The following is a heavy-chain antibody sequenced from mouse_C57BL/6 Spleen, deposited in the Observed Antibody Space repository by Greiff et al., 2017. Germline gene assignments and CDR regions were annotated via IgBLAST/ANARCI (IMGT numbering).Heavy chain of an antibody. J-gene: IGHJ3*01. D-gene: IGHD2-5*01. CDR1: GYTFTSYW. Sequence: QVQLQQPGAELVRPGSSVKLSCKASGYTFTSYWMHWVKQRPIQGLEWIGNIDPSDSDTHYNQKFKDKATLTVDKSSSTAYMQLSSLTSEDSAVYYCARLNSNGFFAYWGQGTLVTVSA. CDR3: ARLNSNGFFAY. V-gene: IGHV1-52*01. CDR2: IDPSDSDT.